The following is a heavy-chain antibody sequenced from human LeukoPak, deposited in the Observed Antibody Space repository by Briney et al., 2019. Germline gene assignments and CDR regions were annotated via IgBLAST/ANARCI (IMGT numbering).Heavy chain of an antibody. V-gene: IGHV4-59*01. CDR2: IYNSGST. CDR3: ARARPDTAMAVDY. J-gene: IGHJ4*02. CDR1: GGSISIYY. D-gene: IGHD5-18*01. Sequence: PSETLSLTCTVSGGSISIYYWSWIRQPPGKGMEWVGYIYNSGSTNYNPSLKSRVTISVDTSKNQFSLKLSSVTAADTAVYYCARARPDTAMAVDYWGQGTLVTVSS.